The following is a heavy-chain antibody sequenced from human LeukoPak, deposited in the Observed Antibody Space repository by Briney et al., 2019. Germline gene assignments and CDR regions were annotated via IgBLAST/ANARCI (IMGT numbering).Heavy chain of an antibody. CDR2: SYYSGSA. CDR1: GGSISSYY. CDR3: ARYGAPSYCGGDCYQYYFDY. Sequence: SETLSLTCTVSGGSISSYYWSWIRQPPGKGLEWIGYSYYSGSANYNPSLKSRVTISVDTSKNQFSLTLNSVTAVDTAVYYCARYGAPSYCGGDCYQYYFDYWGQGTLVTVSS. D-gene: IGHD2-21*02. J-gene: IGHJ4*02. V-gene: IGHV4-59*08.